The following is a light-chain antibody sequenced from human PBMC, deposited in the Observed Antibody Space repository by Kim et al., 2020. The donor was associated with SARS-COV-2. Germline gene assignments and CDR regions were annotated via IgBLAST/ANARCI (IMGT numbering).Light chain of an antibody. V-gene: IGKV3-20*01. J-gene: IGKJ2*01. Sequence: EIVLTQSPGTLSLSPGERATLSCRASESVSGYLAWYQQKPGQAPRLLISDTFSRAAGIPDRFSGSGSGTDFTLTISRLEPEDFAVYYCQQHGSSPKTFGQGTKLEIK. CDR1: ESVSGY. CDR2: DTF. CDR3: QQHGSSPKT.